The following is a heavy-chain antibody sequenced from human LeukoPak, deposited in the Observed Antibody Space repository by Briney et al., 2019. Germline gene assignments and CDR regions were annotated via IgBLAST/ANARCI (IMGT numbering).Heavy chain of an antibody. CDR3: ARVVAAWSYFDY. J-gene: IGHJ4*02. CDR2: IYYSGST. Sequence: SETLSLTCTVSGGSISSSSYYWGWIRQPPGKGLEWIGSIYYSGSTYYNPSLKSRVTISVDTSKNQFTLKLSSVTAADTAVYYCARVVAAWSYFDYWGQGTLVTVSS. V-gene: IGHV4-39*06. CDR1: GGSISSSSYY. D-gene: IGHD2-15*01.